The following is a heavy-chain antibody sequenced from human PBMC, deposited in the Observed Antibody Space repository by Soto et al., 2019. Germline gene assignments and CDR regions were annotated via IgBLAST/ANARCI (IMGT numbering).Heavy chain of an antibody. D-gene: IGHD3-22*01. CDR1: GFTFNSYN. J-gene: IGHJ4*02. V-gene: IGHV3-21*01. Sequence: EVQLVESGGGLVKPGGSLRLSCAASGFTFNSYNMNWVRQAPGKGLEWVSSISSSSSYIYYADSVKGRFTISRDNAKNSLFLQMNSLRAEDTAVYYCARDPYYYDDSGYHSSSPYWGQGTLVTVSS. CDR3: ARDPYYYDDSGYHSSSPY. CDR2: ISSSSSYI.